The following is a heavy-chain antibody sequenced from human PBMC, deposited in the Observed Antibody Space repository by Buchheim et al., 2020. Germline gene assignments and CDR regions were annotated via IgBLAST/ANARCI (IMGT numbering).Heavy chain of an antibody. CDR1: GFTFSSYG. CDR2: ISYDGSNK. CDR3: AKDSIPLLSGSYYPNYFDY. Sequence: QVQLVESGGGVVQPGRSLRLSCAASGFTFSSYGMHWVRQAPGKGLEWVAVISYDGSNKYYADSVKGRFTISRDNSKNTLYLQMNSLRAEDTAVYYCAKDSIPLLSGSYYPNYFDYWGQGTL. D-gene: IGHD1-26*01. V-gene: IGHV3-30*18. J-gene: IGHJ4*02.